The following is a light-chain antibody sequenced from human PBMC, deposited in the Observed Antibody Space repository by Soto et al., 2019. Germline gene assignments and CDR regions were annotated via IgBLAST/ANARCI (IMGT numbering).Light chain of an antibody. CDR1: QSVHNF. Sequence: EVVLTQSPATLSLSPGDRAALSCKASQSVHNFLAWYQQKPGQAPRLLIYGASNRAAGIPDRFSGSGSGTDFTLTINSLEPEDFAVYYCQQYGSSPRTFGQGTKVDIK. J-gene: IGKJ1*01. CDR2: GAS. V-gene: IGKV3-20*01. CDR3: QQYGSSPRT.